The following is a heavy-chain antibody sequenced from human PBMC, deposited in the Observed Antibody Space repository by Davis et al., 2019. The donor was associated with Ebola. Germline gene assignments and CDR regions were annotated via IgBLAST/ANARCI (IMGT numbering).Heavy chain of an antibody. J-gene: IGHJ4*02. V-gene: IGHV3-49*03. Sequence: GESLKISCAASGFTVSSNYMSWFRQAPGKGLEWVGFIRSKAYGGTTEYAASVKGRFTISRDDSKSIAYLQMNSLKTEDTAVYYCTRDLFVAALYYFDYWGQGTLVTVSS. CDR2: IRSKAYGGTT. CDR1: GFTVSSNY. D-gene: IGHD2-21*01. CDR3: TRDLFVAALYYFDY.